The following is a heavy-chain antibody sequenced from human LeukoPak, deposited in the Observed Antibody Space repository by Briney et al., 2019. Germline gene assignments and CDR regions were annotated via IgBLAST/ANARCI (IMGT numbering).Heavy chain of an antibody. CDR3: ARGTSDGPVAQLDH. CDR2: INHSGST. J-gene: IGHJ4*02. CDR1: GVSFSDYY. Sequence: PSETLSLTCAVDGVSFSDYYWTWIRQPPGKGLEWIGEINHSGSTNYNPSLMSRVTISEDTPKNQFSLKLTSVTAADTAVYYCARGTSDGPVAQLDHWGQGTLVTVAS. D-gene: IGHD2-15*01. V-gene: IGHV4-34*01.